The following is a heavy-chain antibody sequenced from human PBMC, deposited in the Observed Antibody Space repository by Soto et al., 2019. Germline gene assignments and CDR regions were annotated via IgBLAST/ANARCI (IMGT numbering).Heavy chain of an antibody. CDR2: ISRTGGGT. CDR3: ARGLHSLFDY. D-gene: IGHD2-21*01. Sequence: GGSLRLSCAASRFTFSHYAMTWVRQAPGKGLQWVSGISRTGGGTYYADSVKGRFTISRDNSNNTLYVQMTSLRAEDTAVYYCARGLHSLFDYWGQGTLVTVSS. V-gene: IGHV3-23*01. CDR1: RFTFSHYA. J-gene: IGHJ4*02.